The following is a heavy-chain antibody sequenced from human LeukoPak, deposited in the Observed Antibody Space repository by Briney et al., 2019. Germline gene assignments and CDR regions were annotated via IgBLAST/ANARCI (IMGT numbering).Heavy chain of an antibody. CDR3: ASSAIGDSRSGGAFDI. Sequence: PGGSLRLSCAASGFTVSSNYMRWVRQAPGKGLEWVSLIYSGGSTFYADSVESRFTISSDNSTNTLQLQINSLRGEDTAVYYRASSAIGDSRSGGAFDIWGQGTMVTVSS. CDR1: GFTVSSNY. V-gene: IGHV3-53*01. D-gene: IGHD6-6*01. CDR2: IYSGGST. J-gene: IGHJ3*02.